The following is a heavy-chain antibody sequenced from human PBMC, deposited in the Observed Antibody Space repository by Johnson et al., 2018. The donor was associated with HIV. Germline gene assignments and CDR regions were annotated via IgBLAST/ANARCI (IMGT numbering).Heavy chain of an antibody. J-gene: IGHJ3*02. CDR2: IKQDGSKK. CDR1: GFTFTNYW. V-gene: IGHV3-7*01. Sequence: VQLVESGGGLVQPGGSLRLSCAASGFTFTNYWMTWVRQAPGNGLEWVANIKQDGSKKYYVDSVRGRFNISRENAKNSVILEMKSRRAEDTAVYYCASTYSDYVYGAFDIWGPGTVVTVAS. D-gene: IGHD4-11*01. CDR3: ASTYSDYVYGAFDI.